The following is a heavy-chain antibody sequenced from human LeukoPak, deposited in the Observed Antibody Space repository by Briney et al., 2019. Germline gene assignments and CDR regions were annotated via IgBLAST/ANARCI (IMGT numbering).Heavy chain of an antibody. CDR1: GYTFTGYY. V-gene: IGHV1-2*02. J-gene: IGHJ4*02. Sequence: GASVKVSCKASGYTFTGYYMHWVRQAPGQGLEWMGWINPNSGGTNYAQKFQGRVTMTRDTSISTAYMELSRLRSDDTAVYYCARLLDYYDSSGGPYWGQGTLVTVSS. D-gene: IGHD3-22*01. CDR2: INPNSGGT. CDR3: ARLLDYYDSSGGPY.